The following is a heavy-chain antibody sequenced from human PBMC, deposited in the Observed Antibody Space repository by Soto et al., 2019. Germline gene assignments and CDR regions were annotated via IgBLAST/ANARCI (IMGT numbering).Heavy chain of an antibody. CDR3: ARDYRAD. D-gene: IGHD1-26*01. Sequence: EVQLVESGGGLVQPGGSLRLSCAASGLTLSSFWMSWVRQAPGKGPEWVASINQDGNNKQYVDSVKGRFTISRDNAENSLCLQMNSLRAEDTAVYYCARDYRADWGPGTLVTVSS. CDR2: INQDGNNK. J-gene: IGHJ4*02. CDR1: GLTLSSFW. V-gene: IGHV3-7*01.